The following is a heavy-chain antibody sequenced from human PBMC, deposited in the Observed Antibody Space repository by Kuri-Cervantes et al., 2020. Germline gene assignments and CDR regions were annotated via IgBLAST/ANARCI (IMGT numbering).Heavy chain of an antibody. J-gene: IGHJ4*02. V-gene: IGHV3-30*07. CDR3: ARGGYSNLDY. Sequence: GESLKVSCAASGFTFSSYAMHWVRQAPGKGLEWVAVISYDGSNKYYADSVKGRFTISRDNSKNSLYLQMNSLRAEDTAVYYCARGGYSNLDYWCQGTLVTVSS. CDR2: ISYDGSNK. CDR1: GFTFSSYA. D-gene: IGHD4-11*01.